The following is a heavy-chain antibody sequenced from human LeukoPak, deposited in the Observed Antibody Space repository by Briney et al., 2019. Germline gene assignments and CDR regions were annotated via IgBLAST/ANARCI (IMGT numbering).Heavy chain of an antibody. V-gene: IGHV3-7*01. CDR2: IKQDGSGK. D-gene: IGHD3-22*01. CDR1: GLTFSIYW. J-gene: IGHJ3*02. Sequence: GGSLRLSCAASGLTFSIYWMTWVRQAPGKGLEWVASIKQDGSGKYYVDSVKGRFTISRDNAKNSLYLQMNSPRAEDTALHYCARDLYYYDNSAGPDAFDIWGQGTMVTVSS. CDR3: ARDLYYYDNSAGPDAFDI.